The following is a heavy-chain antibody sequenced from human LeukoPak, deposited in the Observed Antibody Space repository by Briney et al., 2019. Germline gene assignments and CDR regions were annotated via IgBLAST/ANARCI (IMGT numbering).Heavy chain of an antibody. J-gene: IGHJ4*02. V-gene: IGHV3-11*01. CDR1: GFTFSDYY. D-gene: IGHD4/OR15-4a*01. Sequence: GGSLRLSCAASGFTFSDYYMSWIRQAPGKGLEWVSYISSSGSTIYYADSVKGRFTISRDNSKNMLYLQMNSLRAEDTGVYYCAKESGALGAPLYDYWGRGILVTASS. CDR2: ISSSGSTI. CDR3: AKESGALGAPLYDY.